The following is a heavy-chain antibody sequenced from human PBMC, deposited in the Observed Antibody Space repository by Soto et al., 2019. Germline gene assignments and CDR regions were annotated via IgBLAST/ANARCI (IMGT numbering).Heavy chain of an antibody. V-gene: IGHV1-69*13. J-gene: IGHJ4*02. CDR2: IIPIFGTA. Sequence: SVKVSCKVSGYTLTELSMHWVRQAPGQGLEWMGGIIPIFGTANYAQKFQGRVTITADESTSTAYMELSSLRSEDTAVYYCAREILWFGEPVYFDYWGQGTLVTVSS. CDR1: GYTLTELS. CDR3: AREILWFGEPVYFDY. D-gene: IGHD3-10*01.